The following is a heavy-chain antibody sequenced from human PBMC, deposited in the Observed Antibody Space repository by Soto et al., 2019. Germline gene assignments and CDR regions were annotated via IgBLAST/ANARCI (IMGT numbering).Heavy chain of an antibody. J-gene: IGHJ4*02. CDR1: GFSFSSYA. CDR3: AKESRGVAPTVTGY. V-gene: IGHV3-23*01. Sequence: EVQLLESGGGLVQPGGSLRLSCAASGFSFSSYAMAWVRQAPGKGLEWVSAIVGDGGSTFYADSVLGRFTVSRDNSKNTLDLHMNSLRAEDTAVYYCAKESRGVAPTVTGYWGQGTLVTVSS. CDR2: IVGDGGST. D-gene: IGHD1-1*01.